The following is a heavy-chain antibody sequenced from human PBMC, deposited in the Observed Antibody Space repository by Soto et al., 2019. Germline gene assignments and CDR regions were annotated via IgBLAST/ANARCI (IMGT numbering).Heavy chain of an antibody. Sequence: SETLSLTCAVYGGSFSGYYWSWLRQPPGKGLEWIGEINHSGSPNYNPSLKSRVTISVDTSKNQFSLKMTSVTAADTAVYYCATANWSHHYFDPWGQVNLVTVSS. V-gene: IGHV4-34*01. D-gene: IGHD1-1*01. J-gene: IGHJ5*02. CDR1: GGSFSGYY. CDR2: INHSGSP. CDR3: ATANWSHHYFDP.